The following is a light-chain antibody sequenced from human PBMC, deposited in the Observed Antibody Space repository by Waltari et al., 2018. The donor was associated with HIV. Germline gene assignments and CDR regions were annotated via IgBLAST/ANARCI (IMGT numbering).Light chain of an antibody. Sequence: QSVLTQPPSASGTPGQGVTISCSGSSSHIGRNTVNWYQQLPGTAPKLLIYSNNQRPSGVPDRFSGSKSGTSASLAISGLQSEDEADYYCAAWDDSLNAVVFGGGTKLTVL. CDR3: AAWDDSLNAVV. J-gene: IGLJ2*01. CDR1: SSHIGRNT. V-gene: IGLV1-44*01. CDR2: SNN.